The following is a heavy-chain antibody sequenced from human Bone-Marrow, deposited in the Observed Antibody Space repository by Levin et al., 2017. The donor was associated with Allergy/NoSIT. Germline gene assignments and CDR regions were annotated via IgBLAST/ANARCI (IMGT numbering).Heavy chain of an antibody. CDR2: IDWDDDK. CDR1: GVAINTRGMC. J-gene: IGHJ4*02. D-gene: IGHD3-22*01. Sequence: SGSGPTLVKPTQTLTLTCTVSGVAINTRGMCVSWIRQPPGKALEWLARIDWDDDKYYRTSLKTRLTVSKDTSKNQVVLTMTTMDPVDTATYYCARMFREECGYYGPLDNGGQGTVVTVSS. V-gene: IGHV2-70*11. CDR3: ARMFREECGYYGPLDN.